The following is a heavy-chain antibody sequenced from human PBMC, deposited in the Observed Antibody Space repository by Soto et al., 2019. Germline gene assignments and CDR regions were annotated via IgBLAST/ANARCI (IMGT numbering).Heavy chain of an antibody. CDR2: IWYDGSNK. D-gene: IGHD1-26*01. J-gene: IGHJ4*02. CDR3: ARDGARLRGRYGPFDY. V-gene: IGHV3-33*01. CDR1: GFTFSSYG. Sequence: QVQLVESGGGVVQPGRSLRLSCAASGFTFSSYGMHWVRQAPGKGLEWVAVIWYDGSNKYYVDSVKGRFTISRDNSKNTQYLQRNSLRAEDTAVYYCARDGARLRGRYGPFDYWGQGMLVTVSS.